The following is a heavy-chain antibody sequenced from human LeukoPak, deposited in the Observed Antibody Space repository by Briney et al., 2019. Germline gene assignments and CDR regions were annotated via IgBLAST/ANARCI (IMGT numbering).Heavy chain of an antibody. CDR1: GYSFTSYW. CDR2: IYPGDSDT. D-gene: IGHD6-6*01. V-gene: IGHV5-51*01. J-gene: IGHJ3*02. Sequence: GESLKISCKGSGYSFTSYWIGWVRQMPGKGLEWMGIIYPGDSDTRYSPSFQGQVTISADKSISTAYLQWSSLKASDTAMYYCASYLGGIAARTGAFDIWGQGTMVTVSS. CDR3: ASYLGGIAARTGAFDI.